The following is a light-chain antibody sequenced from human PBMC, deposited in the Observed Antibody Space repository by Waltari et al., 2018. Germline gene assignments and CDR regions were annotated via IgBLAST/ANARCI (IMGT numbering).Light chain of an antibody. CDR3: GAWDTSLSTVM. V-gene: IGLV1-51*01. Sequence: QSVLTHPPSVSAAPGQRVTISCSGSSSNIENNYVSWYQQVPGTAPQLLIYDNNKRPSGIPDRFSGSKSGTSATLDITGLQTGDEADYYCGAWDTSLSTVMFGGGTKLTVL. CDR1: SSNIENNY. CDR2: DNN. J-gene: IGLJ3*02.